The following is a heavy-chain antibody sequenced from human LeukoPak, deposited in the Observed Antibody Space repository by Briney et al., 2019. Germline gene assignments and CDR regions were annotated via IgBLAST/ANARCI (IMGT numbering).Heavy chain of an antibody. CDR1: GFTFSTYW. CDR2: IKQDGSEK. CDR3: ARDPRYGSAPR. V-gene: IGHV3-7*01. Sequence: GGSLRLSCAASGFTFSTYWMSWVRQAPEKGLEWVASIKQDGSEKYYVDSVKGRFTISRDNSKNSLYLQMNSLRAEDTAVYYCARDPRYGSAPRWAQGTLVTVSS. J-gene: IGHJ4*02. D-gene: IGHD5-18*01.